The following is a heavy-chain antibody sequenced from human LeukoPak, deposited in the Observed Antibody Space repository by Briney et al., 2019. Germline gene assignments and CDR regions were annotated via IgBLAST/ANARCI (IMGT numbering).Heavy chain of an antibody. CDR3: AREPSYGGNSGPYFQH. J-gene: IGHJ1*01. D-gene: IGHD4-23*01. CDR2: IIPTFGTA. V-gene: IGHV1-69*13. CDR1: GGTFSSYA. Sequence: ASVTVSCKASGGTFSSYAISWVRQAPGQGLEWMGGIIPTFGTANYAQKFQGRVTITADESTSTAYMELSSLRSEDTAVYYCAREPSYGGNSGPYFQHWGQGTLVTVSS.